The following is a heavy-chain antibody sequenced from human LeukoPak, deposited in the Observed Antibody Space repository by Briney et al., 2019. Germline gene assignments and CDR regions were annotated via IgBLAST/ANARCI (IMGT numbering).Heavy chain of an antibody. J-gene: IGHJ4*02. Sequence: AAVKVSCKASGYTFTNYGISWVRQAPGQGLEWMGWISLYSGHTNYAQKLQGRVTMSTDTSTTTAYMELRSLRSDDTAVYYCARSGVGYYYDSSGYYPLDYWGQGTLVTVS. D-gene: IGHD3-22*01. CDR2: ISLYSGHT. CDR1: GYTFTNYG. CDR3: ARSGVGYYYDSSGYYPLDY. V-gene: IGHV1-18*01.